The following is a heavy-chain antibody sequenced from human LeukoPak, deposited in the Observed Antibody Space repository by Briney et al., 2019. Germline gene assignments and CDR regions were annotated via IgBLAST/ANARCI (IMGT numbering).Heavy chain of an antibody. CDR1: GGSFSGYY. J-gene: IGHJ5*02. CDR2: INHSGST. D-gene: IGHD3-10*01. Sequence: SETLSLTCAVYGGSFSGYYWSWIRQPPGKGLEWIGEINHSGSTNYNPSLKNRVTISVDTSKNQFSLKLSSVTAADTAVYYCARKEMVRGDDFNWFDPWGQGTLVTVSS. CDR3: ARKEMVRGDDFNWFDP. V-gene: IGHV4-34*01.